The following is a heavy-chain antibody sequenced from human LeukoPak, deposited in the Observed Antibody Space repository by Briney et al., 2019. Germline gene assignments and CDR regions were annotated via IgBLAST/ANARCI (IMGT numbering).Heavy chain of an antibody. CDR1: GFTFSSYS. Sequence: GGSLRLSCAASGFTFSSYSMNWVRQAPGKGLEWVSSISGSSSYIYYADSVKGRFTISRDKAKNSLYLQMNSLRAEDTAVYYCAREVGRFLEWLPTYYFDYWGQGTLVTVSS. D-gene: IGHD3-3*01. CDR2: ISGSSSYI. J-gene: IGHJ4*02. V-gene: IGHV3-21*01. CDR3: AREVGRFLEWLPTYYFDY.